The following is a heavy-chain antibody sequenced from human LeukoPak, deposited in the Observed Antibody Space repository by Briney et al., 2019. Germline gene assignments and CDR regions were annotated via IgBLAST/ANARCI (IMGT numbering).Heavy chain of an antibody. CDR2: ISYDGSNK. J-gene: IGHJ3*02. D-gene: IGHD2-2*01. CDR1: GFTFSSYG. CDR3: AKLPGTTLGYCSSTSCSDAFDI. V-gene: IGHV3-30*18. Sequence: GRSLRLSCAASGFTFSSYGMHWVRQAPGKGLEWVAVISYDGSNKYYADSVKGRFTISRDNSKNTLYLQMNSLRAEDTAVYYCAKLPGTTLGYCSSTSCSDAFDIWGQGTMVTVSS.